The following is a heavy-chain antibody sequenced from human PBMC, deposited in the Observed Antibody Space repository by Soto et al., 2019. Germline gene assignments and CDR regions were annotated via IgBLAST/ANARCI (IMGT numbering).Heavy chain of an antibody. CDR2: IRDKANSYTT. V-gene: IGHV3-72*01. D-gene: IGHD3-10*01. J-gene: IGHJ4*02. CDR3: ARRPGSGRSVDY. CDR1: GFTFSDHY. Sequence: EVQLVESGGGLVQSGGSLRLSCAASGFTFSDHYMDWVRQAPGKGLEWVGLIRDKANSYTTEYAASVRGRFTISGDESKNSVYLQMNSLKTEDTAVYYCARRPGSGRSVDYWGQGTLVTVSS.